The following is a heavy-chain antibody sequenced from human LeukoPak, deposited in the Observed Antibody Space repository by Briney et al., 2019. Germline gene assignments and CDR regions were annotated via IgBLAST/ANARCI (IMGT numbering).Heavy chain of an antibody. J-gene: IGHJ3*02. Sequence: SSVKVSFKASGGTFSSYAISWVRQAPGQGLEWVGGIIPIFGTANYAQKFQGRATITADESTSPAYIELTSLRSEDTPVYYCAHDSSSSFADAFDIWGQGTMVTVSS. CDR1: GGTFSSYA. CDR2: IIPIFGTA. D-gene: IGHD6-6*01. CDR3: AHDSSSSFADAFDI. V-gene: IGHV1-69*01.